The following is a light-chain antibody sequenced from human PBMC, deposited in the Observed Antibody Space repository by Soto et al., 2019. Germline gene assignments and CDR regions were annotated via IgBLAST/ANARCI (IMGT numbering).Light chain of an antibody. J-gene: IGLJ1*01. V-gene: IGLV1-40*01. CDR2: GNI. Sequence: QSVLTQPPSASWAPGQRVTISCTGSSSNIGAGYDVHWYQQRPGTAPKLLIFGNINRPSGVPDRSSGSKSGTSASLAITGLQAEDEGDYYCQSYDSTLSARYVFGTGTKVTVL. CDR3: QSYDSTLSARYV. CDR1: SSNIGAGYD.